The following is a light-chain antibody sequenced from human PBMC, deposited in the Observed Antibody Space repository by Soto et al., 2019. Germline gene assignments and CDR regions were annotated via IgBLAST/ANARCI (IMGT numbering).Light chain of an antibody. CDR3: QQYNSYSQT. CDR1: QSISSW. V-gene: IGKV1-5*03. CDR2: KAS. Sequence: DIQMTQTPSTRSASVGDRVTITCRASQSISSWLAWYQQKPGKAPKLLIYKASSLESGVPSRFSGSGSGTEFTLTISSLQPADFATYYCQQYNSYSQTFGQGTKVEIK. J-gene: IGKJ1*01.